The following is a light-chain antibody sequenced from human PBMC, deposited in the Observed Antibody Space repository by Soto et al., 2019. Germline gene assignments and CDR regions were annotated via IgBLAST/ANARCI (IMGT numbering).Light chain of an antibody. Sequence: EIVMTQSPATLSVSPGERATLSCRASQSVSSNLASYQQKPGQAPRLLIYGASTRATGIPARFSGSGSGTEFTLTISSLQSEDFAVYYCQQYNNWPLTFGQGTKVDIK. J-gene: IGKJ1*01. CDR1: QSVSSN. V-gene: IGKV3-15*01. CDR3: QQYNNWPLT. CDR2: GAS.